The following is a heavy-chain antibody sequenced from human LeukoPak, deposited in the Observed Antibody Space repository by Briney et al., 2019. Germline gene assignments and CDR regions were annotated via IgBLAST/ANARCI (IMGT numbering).Heavy chain of an antibody. CDR1: GFTSSSYS. D-gene: IGHD6-13*01. V-gene: IGHV3-7*01. Sequence: PGGSLRLSCAASGFTSSSYSMSWVRHAPGKGLEWVANIKQDGSEKYYVDSVKGRFTISRDNAKNSLYLQINSLRAEDTAVYYCASNRYSSSWYLNYWGQGTLVTVSS. J-gene: IGHJ4*02. CDR3: ASNRYSSSWYLNY. CDR2: IKQDGSEK.